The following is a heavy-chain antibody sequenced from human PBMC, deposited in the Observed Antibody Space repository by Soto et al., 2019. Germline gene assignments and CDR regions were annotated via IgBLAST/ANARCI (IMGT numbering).Heavy chain of an antibody. CDR1: GFSLTTSGVA. Sequence: QITLNESGPTVVKPAETLTLTCTFSGFSLTTSGVAVGWIRQSPGKAPEWLALIYWDDDKRYSASLKSRLTITKDTSKNQVVLTMASVDPADTATYSCAHRILRTVFGLVTTTAIDFDFWGQGTPVVVSS. CDR2: IYWDDDK. D-gene: IGHD3-3*01. CDR3: AHRILRTVFGLVTTTAIDFDF. J-gene: IGHJ4*02. V-gene: IGHV2-5*02.